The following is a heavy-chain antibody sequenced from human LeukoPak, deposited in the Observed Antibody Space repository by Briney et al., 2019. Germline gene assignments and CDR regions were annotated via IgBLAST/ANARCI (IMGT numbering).Heavy chain of an antibody. J-gene: IGHJ4*02. CDR3: ARGLTAAVDRALDY. CDR1: GGSISPYY. D-gene: IGHD6-13*01. CDR2: IYYTGTT. V-gene: IGHV4-4*07. Sequence: PSGSLSLSCTASGGSISPYYWSWIRQPPGKGLEWIARIYYTGTTDYNPSLKSRVSMSLDTSTKQFSLKLSSVTAADTAVYYCARGLTAAVDRALDYWGQGTLVTVSS.